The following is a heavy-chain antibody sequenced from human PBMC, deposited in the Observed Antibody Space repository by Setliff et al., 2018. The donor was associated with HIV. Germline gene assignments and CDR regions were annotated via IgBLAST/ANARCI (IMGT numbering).Heavy chain of an antibody. Sequence: PSETLSLTCAVSGGSFSAYYWTWIRQSPHKGLEWVGEIDHTGSAYYNPSLTSRVTISVDTSKNRFSLELSSVTAADTALYYCARGPRVSAAVVETPSAYWGQGTQVTVSS. CDR3: ARGPRVSAAVVETPSAY. V-gene: IGHV4-34*01. J-gene: IGHJ4*02. D-gene: IGHD6-19*01. CDR2: IDHTGSA. CDR1: GGSFSAYY.